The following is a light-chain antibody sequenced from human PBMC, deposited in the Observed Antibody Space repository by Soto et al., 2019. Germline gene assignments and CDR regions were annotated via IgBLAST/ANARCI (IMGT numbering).Light chain of an antibody. CDR2: DAS. V-gene: IGKV3-11*01. Sequence: EIVLTQSPASLSLSPGEGATLSCRASQSVSTYLAWVQQKFGQPPRLLIYDASKRATGIPARFSGSGSGTDFTLTINSLDPDDFAVYYCQQRSDWPITFGQGTRLEI. J-gene: IGKJ5*01. CDR1: QSVSTY. CDR3: QQRSDWPIT.